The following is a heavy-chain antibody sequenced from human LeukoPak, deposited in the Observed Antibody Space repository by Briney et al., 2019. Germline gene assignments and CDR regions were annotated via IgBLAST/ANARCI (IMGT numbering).Heavy chain of an antibody. V-gene: IGHV1-46*01. Sequence: GASVKVSCKASGSTFTSNFTHWVRQAPGQGLEWMGIINPSGGSTSCAQKFQGRVTMTSDTSTSTVYMELSSLRSEDTAVYYCASDSSKSSLADPWGQGTLVTVSS. J-gene: IGHJ5*02. CDR3: ASDSSKSSLADP. CDR1: GSTFTSNF. CDR2: INPSGGST. D-gene: IGHD2-2*01.